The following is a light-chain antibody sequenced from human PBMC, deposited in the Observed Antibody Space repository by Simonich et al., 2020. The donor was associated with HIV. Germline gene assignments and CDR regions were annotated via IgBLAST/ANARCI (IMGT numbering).Light chain of an antibody. CDR3: QQYDNLPPLT. V-gene: IGKV1-33*01. CDR1: QSISSY. J-gene: IGKJ4*01. Sequence: DIQMTQSPSSLSASVGYRVTINCRASQSISSYLNWYQQKPGKAPKILIYDASNLETGVPSRFSGSGSGTDFTFTISSLQPEDIATYYCQQYDNLPPLTFGGGTKVEIK. CDR2: DAS.